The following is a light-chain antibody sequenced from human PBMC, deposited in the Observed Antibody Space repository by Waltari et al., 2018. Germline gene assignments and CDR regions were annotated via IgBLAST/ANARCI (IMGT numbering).Light chain of an antibody. CDR1: QSVSSY. CDR3: QQRTNWPPTLT. V-gene: IGKV3-11*01. Sequence: EIVLTQSPATLSLSPGERATLSCRASQSVSSYLAWYQQKPGQAPRLLIYDASNRAFGIPARFSGSGSGTDFTLTISSLEPEDFAVYYCQQRTNWPPTLTFGGGTKVEIK. J-gene: IGKJ4*01. CDR2: DAS.